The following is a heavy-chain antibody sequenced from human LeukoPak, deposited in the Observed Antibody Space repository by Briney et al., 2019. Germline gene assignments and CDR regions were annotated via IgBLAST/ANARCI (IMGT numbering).Heavy chain of an antibody. D-gene: IGHD3-9*01. CDR1: GGTFSSYA. CDR2: IIPIFGTA. CDR3: ARGGDYDILTGSLNYYYYYGMDV. Sequence: SVKVSCKASGGTFSSYAISWVRQAPGQGLEWMGGIIPIFGTANYAQKFQGRVTITADKSTSTAYMELSSPRSEDTAVYYCARGGDYDILTGSLNYYYYYGMDVWGKGTTVTVSS. V-gene: IGHV1-69*06. J-gene: IGHJ6*04.